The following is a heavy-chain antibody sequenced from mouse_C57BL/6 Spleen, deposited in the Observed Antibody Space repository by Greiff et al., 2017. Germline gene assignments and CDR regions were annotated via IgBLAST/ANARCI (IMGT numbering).Heavy chain of an antibody. D-gene: IGHD1-1*01. Sequence: QVQLQQPGAELVKPGASVKLSCKASGYTFTSYWMHWVKQRPGQGLEWIGMINPNSGNTNYNEKIKSKATLTVDKSSSTAYMQLSSLTSEDSAVYYCARYGDGYFDVWGTGTTVTVSS. J-gene: IGHJ1*03. CDR1: GYTFTSYW. V-gene: IGHV1-64*01. CDR3: ARYGDGYFDV. CDR2: INPNSGNT.